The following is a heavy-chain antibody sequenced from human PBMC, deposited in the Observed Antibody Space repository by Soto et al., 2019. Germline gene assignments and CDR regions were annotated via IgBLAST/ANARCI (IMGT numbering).Heavy chain of an antibody. J-gene: IGHJ4*02. D-gene: IGHD2-2*01. Sequence: EVQLVGSGGGLVKPGRSLRLSCTTSGFTFGDPDMSWLRQAPGKGLAWLGFIRGKAYGGTTEYAASVKGRFAMSRDDSQGIAYLQMNSLKTEDTAVYYCARVGCTSTSCYYLFDFWGQGSLVTVSS. V-gene: IGHV3-49*05. CDR2: IRGKAYGGTT. CDR3: ARVGCTSTSCYYLFDF. CDR1: GFTFGDPD.